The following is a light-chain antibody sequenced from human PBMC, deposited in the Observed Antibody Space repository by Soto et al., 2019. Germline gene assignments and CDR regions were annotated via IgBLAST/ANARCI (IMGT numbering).Light chain of an antibody. V-gene: IGKV1-17*03. CDR1: QGISNY. CDR2: AAS. Sequence: ITQSPAAMSAYVGDRFTITFRSSQGISNYLAWFQQKPGKVPKRLIYAASSLQSGVPSRFSGSGSGTEFNLTISSLQSEDFAVYYCQQYNNWPRTVGQGTKVDIK. CDR3: QQYNNWPRT. J-gene: IGKJ1*01.